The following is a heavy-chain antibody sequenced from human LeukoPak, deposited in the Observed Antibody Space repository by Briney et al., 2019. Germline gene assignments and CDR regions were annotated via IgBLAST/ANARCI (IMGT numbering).Heavy chain of an antibody. Sequence: SETLSLTCGVFGGSLSDDYWSWIRQPPGKGLEWIGEINHRGTTNYNPSLRSRVTISVDTSKNQFSLNLTSVSAADTSMYYCARVPGRRYLQHIFDSWGQETPVTVSS. V-gene: IGHV4-34*01. CDR1: GGSLSDDY. CDR2: INHRGTT. J-gene: IGHJ4*02. D-gene: IGHD2-21*01. CDR3: ARVPGRRYLQHIFDS.